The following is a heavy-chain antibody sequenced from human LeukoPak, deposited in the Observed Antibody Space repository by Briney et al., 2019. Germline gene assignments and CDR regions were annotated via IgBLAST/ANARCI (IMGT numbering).Heavy chain of an antibody. CDR3: CRDSYYFDY. J-gene: IGHJ4*02. V-gene: IGHV4-59*01. CDR2: FYDSGRT. CDR1: TDSFSTYH. Sequence: SETLSLSCNVSTDSFSTYHWSWIRQPPGKGLQWIGDFYDSGRTIYNPSLKSRVTISADMSKNQFSLKLISVTAADTAVYYCCRDSYYFDYWDQGTLVTVSS.